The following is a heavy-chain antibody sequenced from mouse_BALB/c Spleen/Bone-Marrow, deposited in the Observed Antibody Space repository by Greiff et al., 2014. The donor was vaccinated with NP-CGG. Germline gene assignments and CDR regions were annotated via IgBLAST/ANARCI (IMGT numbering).Heavy chain of an antibody. CDR2: INPNNGGT. D-gene: IGHD2-3*01. CDR1: GYTFTDYN. CDR3: ARSDGYSWFAY. J-gene: IGHJ3*01. V-gene: IGHV1-18*01. Sequence: EVQLQQSGPELVKPGASVKIPCKASGYTFTDYNMYWVKQSHGKSLEWIGDINPNNGGTIYNQKFKGKATLTVDKSSSTAYMELRSLTSEDTAVYYCARSDGYSWFAYWGQGTLVTVSA.